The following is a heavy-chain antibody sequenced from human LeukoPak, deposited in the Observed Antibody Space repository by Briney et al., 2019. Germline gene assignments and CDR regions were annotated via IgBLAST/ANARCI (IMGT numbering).Heavy chain of an antibody. D-gene: IGHD2-15*01. J-gene: IGHJ6*02. V-gene: IGHV4-59*08. CDR2: IYYIGST. CDR1: GGSITSYY. Sequence: SETLSLTCTVSGGSITSYYWSWIRQPPGKGLEWLGYIYYIGSTNYNPSLKSRVTISVDTSKNQFSLKLSSVTAADTAVYYCARLRGYCSGGSCYSVATYYYYGMDVWGQGTTVTVSS. CDR3: ARLRGYCSGGSCYSVATYYYYGMDV.